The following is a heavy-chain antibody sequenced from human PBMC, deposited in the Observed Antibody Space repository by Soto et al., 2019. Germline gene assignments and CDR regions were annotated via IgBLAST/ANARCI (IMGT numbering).Heavy chain of an antibody. CDR3: ANRPRYDLDYYHGMDV. CDR2: ISGSGGST. CDR1: GFTFSSYA. Sequence: GRSLRLSCAASGFTFSSYAMSWVRQAPGKGLEWVSAISGSGGSTYYADSVKGRFTISRDNSKNTLYLQMNSLRAEDTAVYYCANRPRYDLDYYHGMDVWGQGTTVTVSS. J-gene: IGHJ6*01. V-gene: IGHV3-23*01. D-gene: IGHD3-3*01.